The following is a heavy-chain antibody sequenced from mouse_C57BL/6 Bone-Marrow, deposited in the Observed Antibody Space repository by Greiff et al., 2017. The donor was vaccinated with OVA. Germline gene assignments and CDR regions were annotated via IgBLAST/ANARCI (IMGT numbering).Heavy chain of an antibody. D-gene: IGHD1-1*01. Sequence: VQLQESGAELVKPGASVKMSCKASGYTFTSYWITWVKQRPGQGLEWIGDIYPGSGSTNYNEKFKSKATLTVDTSSSTAYMQLSSLTSEDSAVYCGARWDTTVVDWYFDVWGTGTTVTVSS. J-gene: IGHJ1*03. CDR2: IYPGSGST. CDR1: GYTFTSYW. V-gene: IGHV1-55*01. CDR3: ARWDTTVVDWYFDV.